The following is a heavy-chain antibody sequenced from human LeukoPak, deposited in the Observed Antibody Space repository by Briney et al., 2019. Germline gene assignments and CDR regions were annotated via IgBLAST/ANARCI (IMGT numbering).Heavy chain of an antibody. D-gene: IGHD3-9*01. Sequence: GASVKVSCKASGYTFTGYYMHWVRQAPGQGLEWMGWISAYNGNTNYAQKLQGRVTMTTDTSTSTAYMELRSLRSDDTAVYYCARNGLRYYDILTYDYWGQGTLVTVSS. CDR3: ARNGLRYYDILTYDY. V-gene: IGHV1-18*04. J-gene: IGHJ4*02. CDR2: ISAYNGNT. CDR1: GYTFTGYY.